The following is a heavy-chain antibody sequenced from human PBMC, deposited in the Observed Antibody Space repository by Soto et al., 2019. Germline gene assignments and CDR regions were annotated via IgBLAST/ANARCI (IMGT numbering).Heavy chain of an antibody. Sequence: GGSLRLSCAASGFTFSSYSMNWVRQAPGKGLEWVSSISSSSSYIYYADSVKGRFTISRDNAKNSLYLQMTSLRTEDTAVYYCAKLDEGGLQYAYYAMDVWGQGTTVTVSS. CDR1: GFTFSSYS. V-gene: IGHV3-21*01. CDR2: ISSSSSYI. CDR3: AKLDEGGLQYAYYAMDV. J-gene: IGHJ6*02. D-gene: IGHD2-15*01.